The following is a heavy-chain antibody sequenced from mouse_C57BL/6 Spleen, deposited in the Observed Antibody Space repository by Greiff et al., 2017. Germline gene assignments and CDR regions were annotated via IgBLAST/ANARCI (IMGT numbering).Heavy chain of an antibody. D-gene: IGHD1-1*01. CDR2: INPYNGDT. V-gene: IGHV1-20*01. CDR3: AREITTVVADFDY. CDR1: GYSFPGYF. Sequence: EVQLQQSGPELVKPGDSVKISCKASGYSFPGYFMNWVMQSHGKSLEWIGRINPYNGDTFYNQKFKGKATLTVDKSSSTAHMELRSLTSEDSAVYYCAREITTVVADFDYWGQGTTLTVSS. J-gene: IGHJ2*01.